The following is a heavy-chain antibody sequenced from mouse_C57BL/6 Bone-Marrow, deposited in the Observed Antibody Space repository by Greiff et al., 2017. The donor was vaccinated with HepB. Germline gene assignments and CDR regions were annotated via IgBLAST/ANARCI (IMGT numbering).Heavy chain of an antibody. CDR2: INPNNGGT. V-gene: IGHV1-22*01. D-gene: IGHD2-4*01. CDR1: GYTFTDYN. CDR3: AYDYDGAY. Sequence: EVHLVESGPELVKPGASVKMSCKASGYTFTDYNMHWVKQSHGKSLEWIGYINPNNGGTSYNQKFKGKATLTVNKSSSTAYMELRSLTSEDSAVYYCAYDYDGAYWGQGTLVTVSA. J-gene: IGHJ3*01.